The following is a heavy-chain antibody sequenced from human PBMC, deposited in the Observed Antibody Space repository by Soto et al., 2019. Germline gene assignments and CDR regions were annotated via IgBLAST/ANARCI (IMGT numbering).Heavy chain of an antibody. CDR3: ARNLLHYYDSSGYWDYYGMDV. D-gene: IGHD3-22*01. CDR2: IYPGDSDT. V-gene: IGHV5-51*01. J-gene: IGHJ6*02. Sequence: GESLKISCKGSGYSFTSYWIGWVRQMPGKGLEWMGIIYPGDSDTRYSPSFQGQVTISADKSISTAYLQWSSLEASDTAMYYCARNLLHYYDSSGYWDYYGMDVWRQGTTVTVSS. CDR1: GYSFTSYW.